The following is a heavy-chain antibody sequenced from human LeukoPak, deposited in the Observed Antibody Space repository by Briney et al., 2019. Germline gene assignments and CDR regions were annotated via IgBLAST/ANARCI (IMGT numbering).Heavy chain of an antibody. CDR2: ISTTSSYT. CDR1: GFTFSDHY. J-gene: IGHJ6*02. CDR3: ARGHYGLDV. V-gene: IGHV3-11*06. Sequence: PGGSLRLSCAVSGFTFSDHYMSWIREAPGKGLEWVSYISTTSSYTDYADSLRGRFTISRDNAKNSLYLQMNSLRAEDTAVYYCARGHYGLDVWGQGTTVTVSS.